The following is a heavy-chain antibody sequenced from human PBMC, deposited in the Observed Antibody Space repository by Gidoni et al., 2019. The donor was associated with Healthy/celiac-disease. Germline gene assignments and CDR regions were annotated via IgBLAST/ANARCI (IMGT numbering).Heavy chain of an antibody. J-gene: IGHJ6*02. CDR1: GGTFSSYA. Sequence: QVQLVESGAEGKKPGSSVKVSCKASGGTFSSYAMSWGRQAPGQGLEWMGGLIPIFGTANSAQKFQGRVTITADESTSTAYMELSSLRSEDTAVYYCARVGQSMITSRSEYYYNGMDVWGQGTTVTVSS. V-gene: IGHV1-69*01. D-gene: IGHD3-16*01. CDR2: LIPIFGTA. CDR3: ARVGQSMITSRSEYYYNGMDV.